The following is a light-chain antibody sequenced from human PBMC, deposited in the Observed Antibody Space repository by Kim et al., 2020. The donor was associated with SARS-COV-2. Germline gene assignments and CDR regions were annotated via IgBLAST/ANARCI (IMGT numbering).Light chain of an antibody. J-gene: IGKJ4*01. CDR2: DAS. V-gene: IGKV1-33*01. Sequence: GSVGDRVTVTCRASHDISSFLSLYQQKPGVAPKLVIYDASNLETGVSTRFIGSGSGTVFTLSISSLQPEDFATYFCQQYDNLPLTFGGGTKVDIK. CDR3: QQYDNLPLT. CDR1: HDISSF.